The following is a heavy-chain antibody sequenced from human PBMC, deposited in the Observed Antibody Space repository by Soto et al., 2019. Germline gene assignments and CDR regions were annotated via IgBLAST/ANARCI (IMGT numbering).Heavy chain of an antibody. V-gene: IGHV1-69*06. D-gene: IGHD2-2*01. CDR1: GGTFSSYA. J-gene: IGHJ5*02. Sequence: ASVKVSCKASGGTFSSYAISWVRQAPGQGLEWMGGIISIFGTANYAQKFQGRVTITADKSTSTAYMELSSLRSEDTAVYYCARELKVVVPAAIGWFDPWGQGTLVTSPQ. CDR2: IISIFGTA. CDR3: ARELKVVVPAAIGWFDP.